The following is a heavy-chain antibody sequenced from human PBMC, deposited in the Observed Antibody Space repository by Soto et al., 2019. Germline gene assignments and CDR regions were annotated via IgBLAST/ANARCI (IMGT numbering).Heavy chain of an antibody. D-gene: IGHD1-1*01. J-gene: IGHJ4*02. CDR2: IYSAGST. V-gene: IGHV3-53*01. CDR3: ARARETEYNRAIFFDI. CDR1: GLTVSSSY. Sequence: GSLRLSCAASGLTVSSSYMSWVRQAPGKGLQWVSVIYSAGSTYYANSVKGRFTISRDISTNMENLQMSSLTDEDTAVYYCARARETEYNRAIFFDIWGQGALVTVSS.